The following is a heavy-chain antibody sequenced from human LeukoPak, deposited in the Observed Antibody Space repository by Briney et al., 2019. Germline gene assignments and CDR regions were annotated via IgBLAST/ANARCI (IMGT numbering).Heavy chain of an antibody. J-gene: IGHJ5*02. CDR1: GFTFSSYG. CDR2: ISYDGSNK. Sequence: GGSLRLSCAASGFTFSSYGMHWVRQAPGKGLEWVAVISYDGSNKYYADSVKGRFTISRDNSKNTLYLQMNSLRAEDTAVYYCAKPGRYCTDGVCQANWFDPWGQGTLVTVSS. D-gene: IGHD2-8*01. V-gene: IGHV3-30*18. CDR3: AKPGRYCTDGVCQANWFDP.